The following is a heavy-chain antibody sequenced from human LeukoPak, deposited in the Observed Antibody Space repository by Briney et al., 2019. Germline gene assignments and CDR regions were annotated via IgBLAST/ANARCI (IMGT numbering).Heavy chain of an antibody. CDR2: INPNSGGT. V-gene: IGHV1-2*02. Sequence: ASVKVSCKASGYTFTGYYMHWVRQAPGQGLEWMGWINPNSGGTNYAQKFQGRVTMTRDTSISTAYMELSRLRSDDTAVYYCARAPLGYCSSTSCSEFDYWGQGTLVTVSS. CDR3: ARAPLGYCSSTSCSEFDY. D-gene: IGHD2-2*01. CDR1: GYTFTGYY. J-gene: IGHJ4*02.